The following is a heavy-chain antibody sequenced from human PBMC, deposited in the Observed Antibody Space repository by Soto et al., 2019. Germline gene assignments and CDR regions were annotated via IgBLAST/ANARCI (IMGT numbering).Heavy chain of an antibody. J-gene: IGHJ4*02. CDR2: IWYDGSNK. Sequence: GGSLRLSCAASGFTFSSYGMHWVRQAPGKGLEWVAVIWYDGSNKYYADSVKGRFTISRDNSKNTLYLQMNSLRAEDTAVYYCAREASSPDIVATINFDYWGQET. CDR1: GFTFSSYG. D-gene: IGHD5-12*01. CDR3: AREASSPDIVATINFDY. V-gene: IGHV3-33*01.